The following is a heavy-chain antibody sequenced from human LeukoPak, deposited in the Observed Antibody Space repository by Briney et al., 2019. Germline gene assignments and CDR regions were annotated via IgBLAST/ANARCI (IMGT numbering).Heavy chain of an antibody. Sequence: PGGTLTLSCAASGFTFSSYGMSWVRQPPGKGLEWVSAISGSGGSTYYADFVKGRFTISTDNSKNTLYLQMNSVRGEDTSVYYCAQGSHYYGSGSHRRGHYFDYWGQGTLVTVSS. CDR2: ISGSGGST. CDR1: GFTFSSYG. J-gene: IGHJ4*02. V-gene: IGHV3-23*01. D-gene: IGHD3-10*01. CDR3: AQGSHYYGSGSHRRGHYFDY.